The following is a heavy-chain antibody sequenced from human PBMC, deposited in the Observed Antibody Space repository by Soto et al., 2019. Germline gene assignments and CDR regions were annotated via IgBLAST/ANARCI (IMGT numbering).Heavy chain of an antibody. CDR3: ARSLGETTSLFDY. Sequence: QVQLVQSGAEMKQPGASVKLSCQASGYIFIHCFMHWVRQAPGQGLEWMGGINPSSGTTTYAQKFQGRVTVTRDTSTGTVYMELSNLGSGDTAMYYCARSLGETTSLFDYWGQGSLVTVSA. D-gene: IGHD1-26*01. J-gene: IGHJ4*02. CDR2: INPSSGTT. CDR1: GYIFIHCF. V-gene: IGHV1-46*01.